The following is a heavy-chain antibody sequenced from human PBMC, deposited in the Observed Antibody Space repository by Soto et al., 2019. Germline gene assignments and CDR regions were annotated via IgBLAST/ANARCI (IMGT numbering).Heavy chain of an antibody. CDR2: ISGSGGST. V-gene: IGHV3-23*01. CDR3: AKRSKLSYYYYGMDV. CDR1: GFTFSSYA. D-gene: IGHD1-26*01. J-gene: IGHJ6*02. Sequence: GGSLRLSCAASGFTFSSYAMSWVRQAPGKGLEWVSAISGSGGSTYYADSVKGRFTISRDNSKNTLYLQMNSLRAEDTAVYYCAKRSKLSYYYYGMDVWGQGTTVTVSS.